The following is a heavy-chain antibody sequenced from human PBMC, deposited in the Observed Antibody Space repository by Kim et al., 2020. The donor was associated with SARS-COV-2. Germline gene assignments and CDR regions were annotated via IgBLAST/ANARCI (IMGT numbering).Heavy chain of an antibody. D-gene: IGHD5-12*01. CDR1: VGSISSSSYY. CDR2: IYFRGST. CDR3: ARHLRGGSIVATISHMYV. Sequence: AETLSLTCTVSVGSISSSSYYWVWIRHPPGNGREWIGSIYFRGSTYYTPSLRSRVTISVDTSKNQFSLKLISWTAADTAVYYCARHLRGGSIVATISHMYVWGQGTPVPVSS. J-gene: IGHJ6*02. V-gene: IGHV4-39*01.